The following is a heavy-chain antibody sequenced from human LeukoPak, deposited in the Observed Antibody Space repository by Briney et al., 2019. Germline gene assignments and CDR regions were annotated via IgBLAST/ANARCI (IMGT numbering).Heavy chain of an antibody. V-gene: IGHV1-8*01. CDR3: ARDAGGGLLAAAGLYYYYMDV. J-gene: IGHJ6*03. Sequence: GASVKVSCKASGYTFTSYDINWVRQATGQGLEWMGWMNPNSGNTGYAQKFQGRVTMTRNTSISTAYMELSSLRSEDTAVYYCARDAGGGLLAAAGLYYYYMDVWGKGTTVTISS. CDR1: GYTFTSYD. D-gene: IGHD6-13*01. CDR2: MNPNSGNT.